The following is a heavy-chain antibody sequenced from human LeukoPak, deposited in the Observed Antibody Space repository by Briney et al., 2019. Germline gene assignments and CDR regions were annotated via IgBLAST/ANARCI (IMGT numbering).Heavy chain of an antibody. CDR3: ARGSPSFLTSGFDY. CDR1: GFTFSSYI. V-gene: IGHV3-30*14. J-gene: IGHJ4*02. Sequence: GGSLRLSCAASGFTFSSYIMHWVRQAPGKGLEWVAVISYDGGFMSSDGNETNYADSVKGRFTISRDNSKNTLYLQMNSLRAEDTAVYYCARGSPSFLTSGFDYWGQGTLVTVSS. CDR2: ISYDGGFMSSDGNET. D-gene: IGHD3-10*01.